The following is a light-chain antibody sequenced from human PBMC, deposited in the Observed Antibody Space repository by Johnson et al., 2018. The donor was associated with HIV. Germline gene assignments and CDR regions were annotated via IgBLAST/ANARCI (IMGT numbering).Light chain of an antibody. CDR3: GTWDSSLSAGFYV. Sequence: QSVLTQSPSVSAAPGQKVTISCSGSSSNIGNNYVSWYQHLPGTAPKLLIYENNKRPSGIPDRFSGSKSGPSATLGITGLQTGDEADYYCGTWDSSLSAGFYVFGTGTKVTVL. V-gene: IGLV1-51*01. J-gene: IGLJ1*01. CDR1: SSNIGNNY. CDR2: ENN.